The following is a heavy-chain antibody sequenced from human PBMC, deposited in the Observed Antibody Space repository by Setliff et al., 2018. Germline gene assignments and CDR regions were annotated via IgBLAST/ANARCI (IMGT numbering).Heavy chain of an antibody. CDR2: IKQDGSEK. V-gene: IGHV3-7*01. Sequence: PGGSLRLSCAASGFTFSSYWMSWVRQAPGKGLEWVANIKQDGSEKYYVDSVKGRFTISRDNAKNSLYLQMNNLRAEDTAVYYCAKELAVAGSCIDYWGQGTLVTVSS. D-gene: IGHD6-19*01. CDR3: AKELAVAGSCIDY. J-gene: IGHJ4*02. CDR1: GFTFSSYW.